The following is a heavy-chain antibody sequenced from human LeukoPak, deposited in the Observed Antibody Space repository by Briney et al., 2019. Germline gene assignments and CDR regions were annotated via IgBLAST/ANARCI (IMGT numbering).Heavy chain of an antibody. D-gene: IGHD6-19*01. Sequence: GGSLRLSCAASGFTFSSYAMSWVRQAPGKGLEWVSAISGSGGSTYYADSVKGRFTISRDNSKNTLYLQMNSLRAEDTAVYYCARRSSGWGQAIDYWGQGTLVTVSP. V-gene: IGHV3-23*01. CDR2: ISGSGGST. CDR3: ARRSSGWGQAIDY. CDR1: GFTFSSYA. J-gene: IGHJ4*02.